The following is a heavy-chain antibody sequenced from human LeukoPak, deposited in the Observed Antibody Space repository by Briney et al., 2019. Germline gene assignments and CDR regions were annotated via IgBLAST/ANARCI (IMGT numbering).Heavy chain of an antibody. J-gene: IGHJ4*02. CDR1: GFPFSSYS. CDR3: ARDLSSGYLDY. D-gene: IGHD2-8*02. CDR2: ISSSSSYI. Sequence: GSLRLSCAASGFPFSSYSMNWVRQAPGKGLEWVSSISSSSSYIYYADSVKGRFTISRDNAKNSLYLQMNSLRAEDTAVYYCARDLSSGYLDYWGQGTLVTVSS. V-gene: IGHV3-21*01.